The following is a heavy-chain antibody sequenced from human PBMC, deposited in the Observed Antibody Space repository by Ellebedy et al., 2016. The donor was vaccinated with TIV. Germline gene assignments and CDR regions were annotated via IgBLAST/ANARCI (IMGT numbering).Heavy chain of an antibody. CDR1: GYTFTNYY. CDR3: ARYISEYTSSWFNGFDP. D-gene: IGHD6-13*01. J-gene: IGHJ5*02. CDR2: LNPGGGGT. Sequence: AASVKVSCKASGYTFTNYYMNWVRQAPGPGLEWMGILNPGGGGTSYAQKFQVRVTMTRDTSISKAYMELSRLKSDDTAVYYCARYISEYTSSWFNGFDPWGQGTLVTVSS. V-gene: IGHV1-46*01.